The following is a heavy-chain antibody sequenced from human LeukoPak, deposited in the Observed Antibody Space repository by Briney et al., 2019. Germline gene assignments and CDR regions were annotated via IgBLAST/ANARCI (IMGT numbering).Heavy chain of an antibody. Sequence: GGSLRLSCTASGFIVTNNYINWVRQAPGKGLEWVSLVYSGGSTYYADSVKGRFTISRDNSKNTLYLQMSSLRAEDTAVYYCAKDHTPIGSWGQGTLVTVSS. V-gene: IGHV3-53*01. CDR3: AKDHTPIGS. CDR1: GFIVTNNY. CDR2: VYSGGST. J-gene: IGHJ4*02. D-gene: IGHD1-26*01.